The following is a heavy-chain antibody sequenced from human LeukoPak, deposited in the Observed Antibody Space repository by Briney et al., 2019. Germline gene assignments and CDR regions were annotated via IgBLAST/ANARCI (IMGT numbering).Heavy chain of an antibody. J-gene: IGHJ4*02. CDR1: GFMFHDYA. CDR2: ISGDGGST. D-gene: IGHD6-19*01. Sequence: GGSLGLSCAAPGFMFHDYAIHWVRQAPGKGLEWVSLISGDGGSTFYADSVKGRFTISRDNSKNSPYLQMNSLRSDDTALYYCARESESSGWYDYWGQGTLVTVSS. V-gene: IGHV3-43*02. CDR3: ARESESSGWYDY.